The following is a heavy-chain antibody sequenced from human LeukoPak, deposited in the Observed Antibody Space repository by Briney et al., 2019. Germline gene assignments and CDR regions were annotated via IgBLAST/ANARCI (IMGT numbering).Heavy chain of an antibody. J-gene: IGHJ4*02. CDR3: ARHYYRTYYFDY. V-gene: IGHV4-39*01. Sequence: SETLSLTCTVSGDSISSGRSYWGWIRQPPGKGLGWIGSIYYSGSTYYNPSLKSRVTISVDTSKNQLSLKLSSVTAADTAVYYCARHYYRTYYFDYWGQGTLVTVSS. CDR1: GDSISSGRSY. D-gene: IGHD3-22*01. CDR2: IYYSGST.